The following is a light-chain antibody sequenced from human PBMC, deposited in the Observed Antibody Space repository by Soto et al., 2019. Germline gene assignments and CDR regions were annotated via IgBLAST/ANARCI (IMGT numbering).Light chain of an antibody. J-gene: IGKJ1*01. Sequence: EGVLPQSPARPSLSPRARGTLSCRASPSVSSYLAWDQHKPGQAPRLLIYDAADRASGIPARSSGSGSGTDFTLTISSLEPEDFAVYYCQQYGSSPPWTVGQGTKVDI. V-gene: IGKV3-11*01. CDR3: QQYGSSPPWT. CDR1: PSVSSY. CDR2: DAA.